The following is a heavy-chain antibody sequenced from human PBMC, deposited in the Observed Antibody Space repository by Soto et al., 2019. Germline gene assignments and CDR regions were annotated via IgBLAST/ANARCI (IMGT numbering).Heavy chain of an antibody. CDR3: AKSVYNWNDGFFDY. CDR2: ISYDGNNK. V-gene: IGHV3-30*18. CDR1: GFTFSSYG. J-gene: IGHJ4*02. D-gene: IGHD1-1*01. Sequence: QMQLVESGGGVVQPGRSLRLSCAASGFTFSSYGMHWVRQAPGKGLEWVAVISYDGNNKYYADSVKGRFTISRDNSKNTLYLQMNSLKAEDTAVYYCAKSVYNWNDGFFDYWGQGTLVTVSS.